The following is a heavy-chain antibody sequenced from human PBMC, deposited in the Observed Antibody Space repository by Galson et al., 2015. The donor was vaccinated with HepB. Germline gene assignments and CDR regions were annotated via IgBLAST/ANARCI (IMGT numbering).Heavy chain of an antibody. D-gene: IGHD1-14*01. CDR3: ARAPGMHHGFEI. V-gene: IGHV3-33*01. CDR1: GFTFTTYG. Sequence: SLRLSCAASGFTFTTYGMDWVRQAPGKGPEWEAVIWCDGSNKHYADSVKGRFTISRDNSRNALYLQMNSLRGEDTALFYCARAPGMHHGFEIWGQGTIVTVSS. CDR2: IWCDGSNK. J-gene: IGHJ3*02.